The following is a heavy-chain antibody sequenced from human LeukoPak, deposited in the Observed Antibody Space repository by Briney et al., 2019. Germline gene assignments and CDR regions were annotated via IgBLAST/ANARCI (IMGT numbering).Heavy chain of an antibody. J-gene: IGHJ4*02. V-gene: IGHV3-33*06. CDR3: AKRASGSGTSLYYFDY. Sequence: PGRSLRFSCAASGFTFSSYGMHWVRQAPGKGLEWVAVIWYDGSNKYYADSVKGRFTISRDNSKNTLYLQMNSLRAEDTAVYYCAKRASGSGTSLYYFDYWGQGTLVTVSS. CDR1: GFTFSSYG. D-gene: IGHD3-10*01. CDR2: IWYDGSNK.